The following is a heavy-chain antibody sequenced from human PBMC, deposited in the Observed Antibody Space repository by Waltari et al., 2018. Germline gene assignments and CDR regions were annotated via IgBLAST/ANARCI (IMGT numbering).Heavy chain of an antibody. CDR2: MNTNSGNT. D-gene: IGHD6-19*01. CDR3: ARLPGYSSGWYDS. J-gene: IGHJ5*01. V-gene: IGHV1-8*01. Sequence: QVQLEQSGAEMVKPGASVRVSCKASGYSFRRSDISWVRQAPGQGLEWMGWMNTNSGNTGYAEKFQGRVTMTTDTSTTTAYMELTSLGPDDTAVYFCARLPGYSSGWYDSWGQGTLVTVSS. CDR1: GYSFRRSD.